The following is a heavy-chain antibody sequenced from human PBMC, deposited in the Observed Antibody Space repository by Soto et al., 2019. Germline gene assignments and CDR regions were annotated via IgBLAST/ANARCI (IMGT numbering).Heavy chain of an antibody. CDR3: ASFIRDRLNYYDSSGLYY. CDR1: GGTFSSYA. Sequence: EASVKVSCKASGGTFSSYAISWVRQAPGQGLEWMGGIIPIFGTANYAQKFQGRVTITADESTSTAYMELSSLRSEDTAVYYCASFIRDRLNYYDSSGLYYWGQGTLVTVSS. CDR2: IIPIFGTA. D-gene: IGHD3-22*01. J-gene: IGHJ4*02. V-gene: IGHV1-69*13.